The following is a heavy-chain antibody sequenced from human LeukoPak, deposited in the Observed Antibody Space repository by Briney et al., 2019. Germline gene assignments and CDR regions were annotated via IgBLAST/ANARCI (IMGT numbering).Heavy chain of an antibody. CDR1: AYSFSNFW. CDR2: IYPGDSDT. D-gene: IGHD2-2*01. J-gene: IGHJ4*02. CDR3: ARLLSEYVFDY. Sequence: GESLKISCQGSAYSFSNFWIGWVRQMPGKGPEWMGLIYPGDSDTRYSPTFQGHVTISVDKSKRTAHLQWSSLKASDTAIYYCARLLSEYVFDYWGQGTLVTVSS. V-gene: IGHV5-51*01.